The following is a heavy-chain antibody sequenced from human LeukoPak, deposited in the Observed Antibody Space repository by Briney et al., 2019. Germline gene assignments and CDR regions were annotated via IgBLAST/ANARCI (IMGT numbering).Heavy chain of an antibody. J-gene: IGHJ4*02. V-gene: IGHV1-69*13. Sequence: GASVKVSCKASGGTFSSYAISWARQAPGQGPEWMGGIIPIFGTANYAQKFQGRVTISADESTSTAYMELSSLRSEDTAVYYCARETGYNWNDEGYFDYWGQGTLVTVSS. CDR3: ARETGYNWNDEGYFDY. CDR1: GGTFSSYA. CDR2: IIPIFGTA. D-gene: IGHD1-1*01.